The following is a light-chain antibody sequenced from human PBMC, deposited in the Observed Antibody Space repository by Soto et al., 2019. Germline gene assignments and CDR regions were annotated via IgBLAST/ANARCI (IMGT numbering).Light chain of an antibody. V-gene: IGKV1-27*01. CDR1: QDISVY. J-gene: IGKJ5*01. CDR3: QKLNTAPLT. CDR2: SAS. Sequence: DIQMTQSPSSLSASVGDRVTITCRASQDISVYLAWYQQKPGKVPKLLIYSASTLQSGVPSQFSGSGSGTDFTLTLSSLQPEDVATYFCQKLNTAPLTLGRGTLLEIK.